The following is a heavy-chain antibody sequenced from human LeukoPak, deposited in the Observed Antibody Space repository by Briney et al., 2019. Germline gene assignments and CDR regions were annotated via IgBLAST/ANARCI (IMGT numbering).Heavy chain of an antibody. Sequence: GGSLRLSCAASGFTFSSYAMSWVRQAPGKGLEWVSAISGSGGSTYYADSVKGRFTISRDNSKNTLYLQMNSLRAEDTAVYYCARVWVRYFGRSWFDPWGQGTLVTVSS. V-gene: IGHV3-23*01. CDR3: ARVWVRYFGRSWFDP. D-gene: IGHD3-9*01. CDR1: GFTFSSYA. J-gene: IGHJ5*02. CDR2: ISGSGGST.